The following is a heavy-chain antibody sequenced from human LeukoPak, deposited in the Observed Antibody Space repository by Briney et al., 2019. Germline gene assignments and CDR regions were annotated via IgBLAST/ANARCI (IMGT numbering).Heavy chain of an antibody. J-gene: IGHJ5*02. CDR2: ISPYDSDT. CDR1: GYTFAIYG. D-gene: IGHD2-21*02. V-gene: IGHV1-18*01. Sequence: AASVKVSCKASGYTFAIYGISWVRQAHGQGLEWMAWISPYDSDTNYAQNFEGRVTMTTETSTSTAYMELRSLRSDDTAIYYCARDYCTRGGDCYKEDLFDPWGQGTLVTVSS. CDR3: ARDYCTRGGDCYKEDLFDP.